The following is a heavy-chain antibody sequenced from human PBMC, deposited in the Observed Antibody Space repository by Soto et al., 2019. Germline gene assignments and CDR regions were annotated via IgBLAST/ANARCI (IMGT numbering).Heavy chain of an antibody. V-gene: IGHV4-34*01. Sequence: SETLSLTCAVYGGSFSGYYWSWIRQPPGKGLEWIGEINHSGSTNYNPSLKSRVTISADTSKNQFSLKLSSVTAADTAVYYCARSRPVTFYYYYYGMDVWGQGTTVTVSS. CDR2: INHSGST. J-gene: IGHJ6*02. D-gene: IGHD4-4*01. CDR1: GGSFSGYY. CDR3: ARSRPVTFYYYYYGMDV.